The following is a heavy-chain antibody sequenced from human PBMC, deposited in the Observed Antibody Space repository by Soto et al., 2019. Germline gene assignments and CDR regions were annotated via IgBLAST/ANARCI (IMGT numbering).Heavy chain of an antibody. CDR2: IYYSGST. CDR3: ARVEGLVPRSYNWFDP. J-gene: IGHJ5*02. Sequence: SETLSLTCTVSGGSISSYYWSWIRQPPGKGLEWIGYIYYSGSTNYNPSLKSRVTISLDTSKNQFSLKLSSVTAADTAVYYCARVEGLVPRSYNWFDPWGQGTLVTVSS. D-gene: IGHD3-3*01. V-gene: IGHV4-59*01. CDR1: GGSISSYY.